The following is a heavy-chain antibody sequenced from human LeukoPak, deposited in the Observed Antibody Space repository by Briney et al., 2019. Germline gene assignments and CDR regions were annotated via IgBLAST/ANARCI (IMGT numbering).Heavy chain of an antibody. CDR2: TYYSGST. CDR1: GGSISSYY. Sequence: SETLSLTCTVSGGSISSYYWSWIRQPPGKGLEWIGYTYYSGSTNYNPSLKSRVTISVDTSKNQFSLKLSSVTAADTAVYYCARGREAQFDYWGQGTLVTVSS. CDR3: ARGREAQFDY. J-gene: IGHJ4*02. V-gene: IGHV4-59*01. D-gene: IGHD1-26*01.